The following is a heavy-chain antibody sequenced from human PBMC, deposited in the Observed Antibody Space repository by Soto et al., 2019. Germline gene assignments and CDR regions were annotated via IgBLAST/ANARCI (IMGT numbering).Heavy chain of an antibody. CDR1: GGSISSSSYY. J-gene: IGHJ4*02. CDR2: IYYSGST. Sequence: PSETLSLTCTVSGGSISSSSYYWGGIRQPPGKGLEWIGSIYYSGSTYYNPSLKSRVTISVDTSKNQFSLKLSSVTAADTAVYYCARVPYYCSGGSCFGDYFDYWGQGTLVTVSS. D-gene: IGHD2-15*01. CDR3: ARVPYYCSGGSCFGDYFDY. V-gene: IGHV4-39*01.